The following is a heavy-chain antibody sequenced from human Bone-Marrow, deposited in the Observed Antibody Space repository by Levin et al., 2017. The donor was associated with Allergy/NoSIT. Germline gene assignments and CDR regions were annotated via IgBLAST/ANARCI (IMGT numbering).Heavy chain of an antibody. CDR3: VRTSGSFDC. CDR1: GFTFSHYA. V-gene: IGHV3-64D*06. Sequence: GASVKVSCSASGFTFSHYAMHWVRQAPGKGLEYVSAISYNGGSTYYADSVKGRFTISRDDSKSTVYLQMSSLGPEDTAVYYCVRTSGSFDCWGQGTLVTVSS. J-gene: IGHJ4*02. D-gene: IGHD3/OR15-3a*01. CDR2: ISYNGGST.